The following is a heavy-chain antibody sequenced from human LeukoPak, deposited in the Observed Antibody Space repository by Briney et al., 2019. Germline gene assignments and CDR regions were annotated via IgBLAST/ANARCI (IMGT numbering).Heavy chain of an antibody. CDR1: GFTFSSYG. CDR3: AKDSFYGDYGWFDP. J-gene: IGHJ5*02. D-gene: IGHD4-17*01. CDR2: ISGSGGST. Sequence: QPGGSLRLSCAASGFTFSSYGMSWVRQAPGKGLEWVSAISGSGGSTYYADSVKGRFTISRDNSKNTLYLQMNSLRAEDTAVYYCAKDSFYGDYGWFDPWGQGTLVTVSS. V-gene: IGHV3-23*01.